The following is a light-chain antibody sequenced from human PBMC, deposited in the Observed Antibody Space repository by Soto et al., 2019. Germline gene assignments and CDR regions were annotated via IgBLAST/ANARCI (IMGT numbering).Light chain of an antibody. CDR1: QSISTY. CDR3: QQSYSTPYT. V-gene: IGKV1-39*01. CDR2: DSI. J-gene: IGKJ2*01. Sequence: DIQMTQSPSSLSVSVGDRVTITCRASQSISTYLNWYQQKPGKAHKLLIYDSINLQSGVTSRFRDSRACTDFTLTISSLQPKDFATYYCQQSYSTPYTFGQGTKLEIK.